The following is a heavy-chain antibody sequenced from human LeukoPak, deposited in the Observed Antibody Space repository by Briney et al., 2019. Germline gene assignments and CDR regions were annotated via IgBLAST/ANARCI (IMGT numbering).Heavy chain of an antibody. CDR2: INPNSVGT. CDR3: ARGGQLVRKGYFDY. J-gene: IGHJ4*02. CDR1: GYTFTGYY. D-gene: IGHD6-13*01. Sequence: GASVKVSCKASGYTFTGYYMHWVRQAPGQGLEWMGWINPNSVGTNYAQKFQGRVTMTRDTSISTAYMELSRLRSDDTAVYYCARGGQLVRKGYFDYWGQGTLVTVSS. V-gene: IGHV1-2*02.